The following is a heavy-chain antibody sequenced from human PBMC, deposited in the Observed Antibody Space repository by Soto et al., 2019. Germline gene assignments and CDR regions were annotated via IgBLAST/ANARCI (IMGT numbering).Heavy chain of an antibody. Sequence: QVQLVQSGAEVKKPGASVKVSCKASGYTFTSYGISWVRQAPGQGLEWMGWISAYNGNTNYAQKLQGRVTMTTDTSTSTAYMELRSLRSDDTAVDYCARDPVPLLRFVEWLDDWGQGTLVTVSS. CDR2: ISAYNGNT. V-gene: IGHV1-18*01. CDR1: GYTFTSYG. J-gene: IGHJ5*02. CDR3: ARDPVPLLRFVEWLDD. D-gene: IGHD3-3*01.